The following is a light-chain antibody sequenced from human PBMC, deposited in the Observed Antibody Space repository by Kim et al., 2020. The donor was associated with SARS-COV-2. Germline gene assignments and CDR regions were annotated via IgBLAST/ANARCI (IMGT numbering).Light chain of an antibody. CDR3: CSYAGSFTLL. CDR2: DVS. CDR1: STDVGAYPY. J-gene: IGLJ1*01. V-gene: IGLV2-11*01. Sequence: QSALTQPRSVSGSRGQSVTISCTGTSTDVGAYPYVSWYQQHPGEVPKLMVYDVSQRSSGVPDRFSGSKSGNTASLTISGLQPEDEADYYCCSYAGSFTLLFGLGTKVTVL.